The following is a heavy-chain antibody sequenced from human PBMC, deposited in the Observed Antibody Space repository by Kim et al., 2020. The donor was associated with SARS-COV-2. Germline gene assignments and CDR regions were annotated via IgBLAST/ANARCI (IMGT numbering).Heavy chain of an antibody. CDR1: GHTFTSYG. CDR2: ISGHNGNT. CDR3: ASAPLAYGSGSFYAY. J-gene: IGHJ4*02. D-gene: IGHD3-10*01. Sequence: ASVKVSCKASGHTFTSYGINWVRQAPGQGLEWMGWISGHNGNTNYAQKLQGRVTMTTDTSTSTAYMELRSLRSDDTAVYYCASAPLAYGSGSFYAYWGQGTLGTVSS. V-gene: IGHV1-18*01.